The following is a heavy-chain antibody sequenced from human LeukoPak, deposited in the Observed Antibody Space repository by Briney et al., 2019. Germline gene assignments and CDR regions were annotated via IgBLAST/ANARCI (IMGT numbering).Heavy chain of an antibody. Sequence: GGSLRLSCAASGFTFSNYAMHWVRQAPGKGLEWVAVISYNGSNKYYADSVKGRFTISRDNSKNTLYLQMNSLRAEDTAVYYCAKDHPTVTTDVGFDYWGQGTLVTVSS. D-gene: IGHD4-17*01. CDR2: ISYNGSNK. CDR3: AKDHPTVTTDVGFDY. V-gene: IGHV3-30*04. CDR1: GFTFSNYA. J-gene: IGHJ4*02.